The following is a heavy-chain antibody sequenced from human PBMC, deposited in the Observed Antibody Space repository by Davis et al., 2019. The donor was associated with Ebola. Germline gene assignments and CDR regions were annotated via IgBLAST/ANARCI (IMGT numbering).Heavy chain of an antibody. J-gene: IGHJ5*02. Sequence: GESLKISCAASGFTFSSYSMNWVRQAPGKGLEWVSSISSSSSYIYYADLVKGRFTISRDNSKNTLYLQMNSLRAEDTAVYYCARGYYDSSAGPARFDPWGQGTLVTVSS. D-gene: IGHD3-22*01. CDR2: ISSSSSYI. CDR3: ARGYYDSSAGPARFDP. CDR1: GFTFSSYS. V-gene: IGHV3-21*01.